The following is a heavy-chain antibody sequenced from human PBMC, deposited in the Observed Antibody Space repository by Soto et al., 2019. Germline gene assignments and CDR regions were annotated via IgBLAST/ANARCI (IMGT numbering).Heavy chain of an antibody. V-gene: IGHV3-23*01. D-gene: IGHD2-15*01. CDR3: AEWARYCSGADCRA. CDR1: GFPFSTRA. J-gene: IGHJ5*02. Sequence: DVQLLESGGGLVQPGGSLRLSCAASGFPFSTRAMSWVRQAPGKWLEWVSAISGSGTITYYADSVKGRFTISRDTSKNTLYLQMNSLRADDTAVYYCAEWARYCSGADCRAWGQGTLVTVSS. CDR2: ISGSGTIT.